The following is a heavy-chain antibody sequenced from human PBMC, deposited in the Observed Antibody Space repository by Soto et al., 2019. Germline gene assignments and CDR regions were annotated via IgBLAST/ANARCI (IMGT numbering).Heavy chain of an antibody. CDR3: ARVPSITIFGVVIQNYYMDV. CDR1: GFTVSSNY. D-gene: IGHD3-3*01. Sequence: EVQLVESGGGLVQPGGSLRLSCAASGFTVSSNYMSWVRQAPGKGLERVSVIYSGGSTYYADSVKGRFTISRDNSKNTLYLQMNSLRAEDTAVYYCARVPSITIFGVVIQNYYMDVWGKGTTVTVSS. V-gene: IGHV3-66*01. J-gene: IGHJ6*03. CDR2: IYSGGST.